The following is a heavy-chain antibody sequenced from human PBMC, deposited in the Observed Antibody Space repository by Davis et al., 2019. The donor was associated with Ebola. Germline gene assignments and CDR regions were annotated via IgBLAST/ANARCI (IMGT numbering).Heavy chain of an antibody. V-gene: IGHV1-2*06. Sequence: AASVKVSCKASGYTFTGYYMHWVRQAPGQGLEWMGRINPNSGGTNYAQKFQGRVTMTRDTSISTAYMELSRLRSDDTAVYYCARVNYNWNHVDYWGQGTLVTVSS. D-gene: IGHD1-1*01. J-gene: IGHJ4*02. CDR3: ARVNYNWNHVDY. CDR1: GYTFTGYY. CDR2: INPNSGGT.